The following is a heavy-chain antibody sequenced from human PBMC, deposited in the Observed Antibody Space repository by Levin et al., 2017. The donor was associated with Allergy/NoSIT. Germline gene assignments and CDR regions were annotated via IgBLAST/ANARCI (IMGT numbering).Heavy chain of an antibody. CDR2: ISWNSGGI. J-gene: IGHJ4*02. D-gene: IGHD6-13*01. CDR1: GYSLGDYA. V-gene: IGHV3-9*01. Sequence: GGSLRLSCAASGYSLGDYAMHWVRQAPGKGPEWVSSISWNSGGIGYADSVKGRFTISRDNAKNSLYLQMNSLRPEDTALYYCVKGSAAAGDLFDYWGQGTLVTVSS. CDR3: VKGSAAAGDLFDY.